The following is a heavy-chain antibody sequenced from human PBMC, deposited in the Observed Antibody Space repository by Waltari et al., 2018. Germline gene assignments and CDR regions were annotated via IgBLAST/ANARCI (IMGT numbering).Heavy chain of an antibody. CDR2: ISAEGSRK. J-gene: IGHJ6*02. V-gene: IGHV3-30*03. Sequence: QVQLVESGGGVVQPGRSLRLSCAASGFTFRSSGLHVVRQTPGRGREGVACISAEGSRKAYADSGKGRFSISRDNSKNSLSLEMNSLRPEDTAVYYCASCTGGNCYYYGFDVWGQGTTVTVSS. D-gene: IGHD2-8*02. CDR3: ASCTGGNCYYYGFDV. CDR1: GFTFRSSG.